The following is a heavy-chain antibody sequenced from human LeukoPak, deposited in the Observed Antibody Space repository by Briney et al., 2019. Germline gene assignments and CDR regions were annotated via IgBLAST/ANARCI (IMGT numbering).Heavy chain of an antibody. CDR2: ISAYNGNT. CDR1: GYTFTSYG. CDR3: ARDRVVAATRFDY. V-gene: IGHV1-18*04. J-gene: IGHJ4*02. Sequence: GASVKVSCKASGYTFTSYGISWVRQAPGPGLEWVGWISAYNGNTNYAQKLPGRVTMTTDTSTSTAYMELRSLRADDTAVYYCARDRVVAATRFDYWGQGTLVTVSS. D-gene: IGHD2-15*01.